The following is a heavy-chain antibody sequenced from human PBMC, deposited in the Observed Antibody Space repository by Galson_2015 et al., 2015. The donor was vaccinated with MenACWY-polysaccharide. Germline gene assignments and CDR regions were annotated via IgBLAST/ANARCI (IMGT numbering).Heavy chain of an antibody. J-gene: IGHJ3*02. CDR1: GFNFGDYG. Sequence: SLRLSCAASGFNFGDYGMIWIRQAPGKGLEWISLIRSKAYGGTPESAASVKGRFTMSRDDSKRIAYLQMNSLNTEDTAVYYCTRFSAYLHDSSGSVDAFDIWGQGTMVTVSS. CDR2: IRSKAYGGTP. D-gene: IGHD3-22*01. V-gene: IGHV3-49*03. CDR3: TRFSAYLHDSSGSVDAFDI.